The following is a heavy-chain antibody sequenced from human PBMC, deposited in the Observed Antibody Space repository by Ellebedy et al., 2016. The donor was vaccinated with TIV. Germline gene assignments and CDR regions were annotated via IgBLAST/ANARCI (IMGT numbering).Heavy chain of an antibody. CDR2: INSDGSST. D-gene: IGHD4-23*01. CDR1: GFTFSTYW. CDR3: ARVPGGNKNFDY. V-gene: IGHV3-74*01. Sequence: PGGSLRLSCAASGFTFSTYWMHWVRQAPGKGLVWVSRINSDGSSTTYADPVKGRFTISRDNAKNTLYLQMNSLRAEDTAVYYCARVPGGNKNFDYWGQGTLVTVSS. J-gene: IGHJ4*02.